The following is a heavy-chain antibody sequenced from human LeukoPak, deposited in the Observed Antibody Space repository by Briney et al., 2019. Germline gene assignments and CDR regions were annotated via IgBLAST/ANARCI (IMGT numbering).Heavy chain of an antibody. CDR2: ISAYNGHT. CDR1: GYTFTSYG. V-gene: IGHV1-18*01. CDR3: STLAPCRVLLVDYNSYMHF. Sequence: ASVKVSCKASGYTFTSYGISWVRQAPGQGLEWMGWISAYNGHTDYPQQFQGRVTMTTDTSTSTAYLELRSLTSDDPAVYYWSTLAPCRVLLVDYNSYMHFGDKGPT. J-gene: IGHJ6*03. D-gene: IGHD3-16*01.